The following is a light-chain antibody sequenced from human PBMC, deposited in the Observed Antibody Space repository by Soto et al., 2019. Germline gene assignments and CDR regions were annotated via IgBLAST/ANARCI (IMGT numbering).Light chain of an antibody. CDR2: DAS. V-gene: IGKV3-11*01. J-gene: IGKJ5*01. Sequence: EIVLTQSPATLSLSPGERATLSCRASQSVSTYLAWYQQKPGQAPRLLIYDASNRATGIPARFSGGGSGTDFTLTISSLEPEDFAVYYCQQRSNWPPSITVGQGTRLEIK. CDR3: QQRSNWPPSIT. CDR1: QSVSTY.